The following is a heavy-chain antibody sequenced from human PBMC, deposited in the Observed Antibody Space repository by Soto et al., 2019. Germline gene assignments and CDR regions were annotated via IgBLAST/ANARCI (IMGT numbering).Heavy chain of an antibody. D-gene: IGHD3-10*01. CDR1: GFTFSSYS. V-gene: IGHV3-21*04. Sequence: EVQLVESGGGLVKPGGSLRLSCAASGFTFSSYSMNWVRQAPGKGLEWVSSISSSRSYVYYADSVKGRFTISRDNAKNSLNLQMNSLRADDTALYYCARDTYFDGSGRDGPWGQGTVVTVSS. CDR3: ARDTYFDGSGRDGP. J-gene: IGHJ5*02. CDR2: ISSSRSYV.